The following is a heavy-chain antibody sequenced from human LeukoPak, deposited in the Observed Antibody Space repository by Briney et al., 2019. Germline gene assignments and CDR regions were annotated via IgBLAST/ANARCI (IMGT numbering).Heavy chain of an antibody. CDR2: IYYSGST. V-gene: IGHV4-59*01. D-gene: IGHD3-3*01. J-gene: IGHJ6*02. CDR1: GGSISSYY. CDR3: ARLAGFGVVTYYCYYYGMDV. Sequence: PSETLSLTCTVSGGSISSYYWSWIRQPPGKGLEWIGYIYYSGSTNYNPSLKSRVTISVDTSKNQFSLKLSSVTAADTAVYYCARLAGFGVVTYYCYYYGMDVWGQGTTVTVSS.